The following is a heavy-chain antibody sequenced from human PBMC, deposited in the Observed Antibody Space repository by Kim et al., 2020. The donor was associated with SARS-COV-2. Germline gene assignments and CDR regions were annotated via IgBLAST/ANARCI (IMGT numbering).Heavy chain of an antibody. CDR1: GFTFDDYA. D-gene: IGHD6-19*01. CDR3: AKDNSAVAGTSLDY. J-gene: IGHJ4*02. Sequence: GGSLRLSCAASGFTFDDYAMHWVRQAPGKGLEWVSGISWNSGSIGYADSVKGRFTISRDNAKNSLYLQMNSLRAEDTALYYCAKDNSAVAGTSLDYWGQGTLVTVSS. CDR2: ISWNSGSI. V-gene: IGHV3-9*01.